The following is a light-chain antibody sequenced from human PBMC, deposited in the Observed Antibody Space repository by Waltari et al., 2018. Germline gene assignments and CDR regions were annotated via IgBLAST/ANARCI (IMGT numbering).Light chain of an antibody. Sequence: SYELTQLLSVSVALGQTARMTCGGNNIGSKNVHWYQQKPGQAPVLVIYRDSNRPSGIPERVSGSNWGTTATLTISRAQAGDEADFCCQVWDSNTAVFGGGTKLTVL. CDR3: QVWDSNTAV. CDR2: RDS. J-gene: IGLJ2*01. CDR1: NIGSKN. V-gene: IGLV3-9*01.